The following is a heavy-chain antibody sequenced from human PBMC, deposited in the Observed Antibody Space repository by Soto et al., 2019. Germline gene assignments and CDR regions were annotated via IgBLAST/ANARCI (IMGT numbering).Heavy chain of an antibody. Sequence: KASETLSLTCTISGGSISSRDYYWSWIRQHPGKGLEWIGYIYYSGSTNYNPSLKSRVTISVDTSKNQFSLKLSSVTAADTAVYYCARGDSSSWYPGTYFDYWGQGTLVTVSS. CDR1: GGSISSRDYY. CDR3: ARGDSSSWYPGTYFDY. CDR2: IYYSGST. J-gene: IGHJ4*02. D-gene: IGHD6-13*01. V-gene: IGHV4-61*08.